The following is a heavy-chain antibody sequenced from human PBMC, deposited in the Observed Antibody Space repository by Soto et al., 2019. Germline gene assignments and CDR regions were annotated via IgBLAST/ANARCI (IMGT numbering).Heavy chain of an antibody. Sequence: SETLSLTCTVSGGSISSYYWSWIRQPPGKGLEWIGYIYYSGSTNYNPSLKSRVTISVDTSKNQSSLKLSSVTAADTAVYYCARNPGGSVIYQAPVDAFDIWGQGTMVTVS. CDR2: IYYSGST. J-gene: IGHJ3*02. CDR3: ARNPGGSVIYQAPVDAFDI. V-gene: IGHV4-59*08. CDR1: GGSISSYY. D-gene: IGHD3-10*01.